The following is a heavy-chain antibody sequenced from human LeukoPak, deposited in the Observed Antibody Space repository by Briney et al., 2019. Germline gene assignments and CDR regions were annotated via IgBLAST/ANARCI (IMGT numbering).Heavy chain of an antibody. J-gene: IGHJ1*01. CDR2: ISAYNGST. V-gene: IGHV1-18*01. CDR1: GYTFTSYG. CDR3: ARDFYYYDSSGSPPTAAY. D-gene: IGHD3-22*01. Sequence: GASVKVSCKASGYTFTSYGIGWVRQAPGQGLEWMGWISAYNGSTNYAQKLQGRVTMTTDTSTSTAYMELRSLRSDDTAVYYCARDFYYYDSSGSPPTAAYWGQGPLVTVSS.